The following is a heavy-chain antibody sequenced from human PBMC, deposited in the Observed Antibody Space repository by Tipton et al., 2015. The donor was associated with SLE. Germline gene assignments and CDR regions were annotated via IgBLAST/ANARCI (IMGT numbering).Heavy chain of an antibody. Sequence: TLSLTCTVSGDSMSSGGSYWSWIRQLPGKGLEWIGYIYYSGSTDYNPSLRSRVTMSVDTSKNQFSLKVNSVTAADTAVYYCVRGTAAAGNFDLWGQGTLVSVSS. D-gene: IGHD6-19*01. CDR1: GDSMSSGGSY. CDR2: IYYSGST. J-gene: IGHJ4*02. V-gene: IGHV4-31*03. CDR3: VRGTAAAGNFDL.